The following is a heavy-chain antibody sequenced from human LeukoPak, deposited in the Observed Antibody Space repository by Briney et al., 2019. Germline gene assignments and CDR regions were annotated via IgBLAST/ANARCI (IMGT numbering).Heavy chain of an antibody. CDR3: ARDIAVAGIDY. Sequence: GSSVKVSCKASGGTFSSHAISWVRQAPGQGLEWMGRIIPIFGTANYAQKFQGRVTITTDESTSTAYMELSSLRSEDTAVYYCARDIAVAGIDYWGQGTLVTVSS. CDR2: IIPIFGTA. J-gene: IGHJ4*02. CDR1: GGTFSSHA. D-gene: IGHD6-19*01. V-gene: IGHV1-69*05.